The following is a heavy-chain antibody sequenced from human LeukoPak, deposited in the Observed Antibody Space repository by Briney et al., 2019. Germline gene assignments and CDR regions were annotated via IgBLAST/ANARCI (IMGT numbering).Heavy chain of an antibody. D-gene: IGHD3-22*01. J-gene: IGHJ4*02. CDR2: MNPNSGNT. CDR3: ARGYYDSSGYTLDY. CDR1: GYTFTSYD. V-gene: IGHV1-8*03. Sequence: ASVKVSCKASGYTFTSYDINWVRQATGQGLEWMGWMNPNSGNTGYAQKFQGRVTITRNTSISTAYMELSSLRAEDTAVYYCARGYYDSSGYTLDYWGQGTLVTVSS.